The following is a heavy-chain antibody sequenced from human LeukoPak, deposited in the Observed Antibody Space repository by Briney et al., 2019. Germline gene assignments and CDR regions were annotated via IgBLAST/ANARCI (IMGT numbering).Heavy chain of an antibody. CDR2: ISAYNGNT. V-gene: IGHV1-18*01. J-gene: IGHJ4*02. Sequence: GAPVKVSCKASVYTFSSYGMSWVRQAPGQSVEWMGWISAYNGNTNYAQKYQDRVTMTTDTSTSTGYMELRSLRSDDTAVYYCARYHSYGGKELAYWGQGTLVTVSS. CDR1: VYTFSSYG. D-gene: IGHD4-23*01. CDR3: ARYHSYGGKELAY.